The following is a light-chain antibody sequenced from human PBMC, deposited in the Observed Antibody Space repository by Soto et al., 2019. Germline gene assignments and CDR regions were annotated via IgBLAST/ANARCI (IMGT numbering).Light chain of an antibody. Sequence: QSVLTQPPSASGTPGQRVTISCSGSSSNIGGNTVNWYQQLPGTAPKLLIYSNDQRPSGVPDRFSGSKSGTSASLAISGLQSEDEADYYCVAWDDSLNVPALGRGTKLTVL. CDR1: SSNIGGNT. CDR3: VAWDDSLNVPA. V-gene: IGLV1-44*01. CDR2: SND. J-gene: IGLJ2*01.